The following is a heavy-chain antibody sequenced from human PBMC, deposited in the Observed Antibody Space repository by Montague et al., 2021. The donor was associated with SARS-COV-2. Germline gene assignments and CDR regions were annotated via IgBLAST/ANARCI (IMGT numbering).Heavy chain of an antibody. Sequence: YNDYALSVKSRLNIQPDSAKNQFSLQLTSVTPEDTAIYYCSRQDTSGWLTFDHWGQGILVTVSS. D-gene: IGHD6-19*01. CDR3: SRQDTSGWLTFDH. CDR2: YN. V-gene: IGHV6-1*01. J-gene: IGHJ4*02.